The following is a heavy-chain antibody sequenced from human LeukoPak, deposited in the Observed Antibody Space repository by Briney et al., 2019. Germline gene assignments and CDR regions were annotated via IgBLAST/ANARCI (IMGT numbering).Heavy chain of an antibody. CDR3: ARDLRGTGTTFDY. V-gene: IGHV3-48*01. J-gene: IGHJ4*02. CDR2: ISSSSDAI. Sequence: GGSLRLSCAASGFTFNSYSMNWVRQAPGKGLEWISYISSSSDAIYYADSVRGRFTISGDNAKSSLYLQMSSLKADDTAVYYCARDLRGTGTTFDYWGQGTLATVSS. CDR1: GFTFNSYS. D-gene: IGHD1-1*01.